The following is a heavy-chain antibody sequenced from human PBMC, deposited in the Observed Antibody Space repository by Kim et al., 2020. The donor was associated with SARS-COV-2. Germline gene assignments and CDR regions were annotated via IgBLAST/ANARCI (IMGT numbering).Heavy chain of an antibody. D-gene: IGHD2-21*02. CDR2: INPSGGNT. Sequence: ASVKVSCKASGYTFSSYYIHWVRQAPGQGLEWMGIINPSGGNTGYAQKFQGRVTMTRDTSTDTVYMEMSSLRSEDTAVYYCARARCGSGCHQGWFDPWGQGTLVTVSS. V-gene: IGHV1-46*01. J-gene: IGHJ5*02. CDR1: GYTFSSYY. CDR3: ARARCGSGCHQGWFDP.